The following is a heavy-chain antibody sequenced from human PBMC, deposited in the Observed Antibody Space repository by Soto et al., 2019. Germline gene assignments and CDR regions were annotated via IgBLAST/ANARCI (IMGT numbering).Heavy chain of an antibody. J-gene: IGHJ1*01. V-gene: IGHV3-15*07. Sequence: GSLRLSCAASGFTFSNVWMNWVRQAPGKGLEWVGRIKRKTDGGTSDYAAPVKGRFTISRDDSKNTLYLQMKSLKSEDTAVYYCTTDAVDYAINGFQHWGLGTLVTVSS. CDR2: IKRKTDGGTS. CDR3: TTDAVDYAINGFQH. CDR1: GFTFSNVW. D-gene: IGHD4-17*01.